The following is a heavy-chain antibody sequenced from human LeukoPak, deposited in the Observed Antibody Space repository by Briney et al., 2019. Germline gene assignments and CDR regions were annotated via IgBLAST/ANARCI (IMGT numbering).Heavy chain of an antibody. CDR3: ARLLYGSGSYSNIFDS. D-gene: IGHD3-10*01. CDR1: GGSISSSSYY. CDR2: IYYSGST. V-gene: IGHV4-39*01. J-gene: IGHJ4*02. Sequence: SSETLSLTCTVSGGSISSSSYYWGWIRQPPGKGLEWIGSIYYSGSTYYNPSLKSRVTISVDTSKNQFSLKLSSVTAADTAVYYCARLLYGSGSYSNIFDSWGQGTLVTVSS.